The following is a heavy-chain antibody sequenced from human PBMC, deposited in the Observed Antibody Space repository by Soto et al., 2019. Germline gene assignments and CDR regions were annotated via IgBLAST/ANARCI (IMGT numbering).Heavy chain of an antibody. J-gene: IGHJ6*03. CDR2: IKQDGSEK. D-gene: IGHD1-20*01. CDR1: GFTFSSYW. V-gene: IGHV3-7*01. CDR3: ARARRTNITGTPNRLTYYYYYMDV. Sequence: GGSLRLSCAASGFTFSSYWMSWVRQAPGKGLEWVANIKQDGSEKYYVDSVKGRFTISRDNAKNSLYLQMNSLRAEDTAVYYCARARRTNITGTPNRLTYYYYYMDVWGKGTTVTVSS.